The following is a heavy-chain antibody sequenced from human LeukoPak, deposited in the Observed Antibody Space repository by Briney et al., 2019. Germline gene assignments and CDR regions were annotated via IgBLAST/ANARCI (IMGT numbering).Heavy chain of an antibody. D-gene: IGHD3-22*01. CDR3: ARDLDSTREDYYDNSGYYY. CDR1: GFTFSDYW. CDR2: ISYDGSNK. V-gene: IGHV3-30-3*01. Sequence: GGSLRLSCAASGFTFSDYWMTWVRQAPGKGLEWVAVISYDGSNKYYADSVKGRFTISRDNSKNTLYLQMNSLRAEDTAVYYCARDLDSTREDYYDNSGYYYWGQGTLVTVSS. J-gene: IGHJ4*02.